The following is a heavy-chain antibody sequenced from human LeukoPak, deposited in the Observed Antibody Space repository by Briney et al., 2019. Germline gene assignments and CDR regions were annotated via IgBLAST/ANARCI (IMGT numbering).Heavy chain of an antibody. V-gene: IGHV3-23*01. CDR3: ARDPTELQLLSYYFDY. D-gene: IGHD2-2*01. CDR2: ISFSGTTT. CDR1: GITFSSYS. J-gene: IGHJ4*02. Sequence: GGSLRLSCAASGITFSSYSMSWVRQAPGKGLEWVSSISFSGTTTYYSDSVKGRFTVSRDNSKNTLYLQMDGLRAEDTAVYYCARDPTELQLLSYYFDYWGQGTLVAVSS.